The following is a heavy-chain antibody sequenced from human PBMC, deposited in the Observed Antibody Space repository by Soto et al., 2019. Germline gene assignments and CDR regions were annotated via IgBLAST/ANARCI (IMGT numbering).Heavy chain of an antibody. Sequence: PGGSLRLSCAASGFTFSSYAMSWVRQAPGKGLEWVSAISGSGGSTYYADSVKGRFTISRDNSKNTLYLQMNSLRAEDTAVYYCAKDRSYCSSTSCYGGPEPFDYWGQGTLVTVSS. J-gene: IGHJ4*02. D-gene: IGHD2-2*01. CDR3: AKDRSYCSSTSCYGGPEPFDY. CDR1: GFTFSSYA. CDR2: ISGSGGST. V-gene: IGHV3-23*01.